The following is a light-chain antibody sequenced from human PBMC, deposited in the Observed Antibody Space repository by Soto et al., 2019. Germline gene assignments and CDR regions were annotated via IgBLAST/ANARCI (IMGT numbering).Light chain of an antibody. CDR1: SSDVGSYNL. J-gene: IGLJ2*01. V-gene: IGLV2-23*02. CDR2: EVT. Sequence: QSALTQPASVSGSPGQSITISCTGTSSDVGSYNLVSWYQHHPGKVPKRIIYEVTKRPSGVSNRFSGSKSGNTASLTISGLQAEDEADYYCSSYGGSGVFVEFGGGTKLTVL. CDR3: SSYGGSGVFVE.